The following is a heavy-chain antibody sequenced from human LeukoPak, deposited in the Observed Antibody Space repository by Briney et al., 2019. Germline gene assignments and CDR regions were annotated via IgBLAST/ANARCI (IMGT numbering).Heavy chain of an antibody. J-gene: IGHJ4*02. CDR3: ARDGIAAVDFDY. CDR1: GFTFSTYW. Sequence: GGSLRLSCAASGFTFSTYWMHWVRHAPGKGLVWVSRVNGDGSSTNYADSVKGRFTISRDNAKNTLYLQMNSLRAEDTAVYYCARDGIAAVDFDYWGQGILVTVSS. CDR2: VNGDGSST. D-gene: IGHD6-13*01. V-gene: IGHV3-74*01.